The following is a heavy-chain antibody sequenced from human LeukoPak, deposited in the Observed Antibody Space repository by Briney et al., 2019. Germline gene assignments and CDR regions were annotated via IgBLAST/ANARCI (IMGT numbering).Heavy chain of an antibody. CDR3: ARRYYYNLGSFPFDF. J-gene: IGHJ4*02. CDR1: GFTFNKYW. D-gene: IGHD3-10*01. CDR2: VNQDGTEK. V-gene: IGHV3-7*01. Sequence: GGSLRLSCAASGFTFNKYWMTWVRQAPGKGLEWVANVNQDGTEKYYVDSVKGRFNISRDNAKNSLYLHMNSLRAEDTAVYYCARRYYYNLGSFPFDFWGQGTLVTVSS.